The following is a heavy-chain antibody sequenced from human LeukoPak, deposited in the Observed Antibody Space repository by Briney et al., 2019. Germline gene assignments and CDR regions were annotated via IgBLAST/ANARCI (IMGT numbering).Heavy chain of an antibody. V-gene: IGHV3-53*01. CDR1: GFTVSSNY. D-gene: IGHD3-22*01. Sequence: PGGSLRLSCAASGFTVSSNYMSWVRQAPGKGLEWVSVIYSGGSTYYADSVKGRFTISRDNSKNTLYLQMNSLRAEDTAVYYCARGGIYDSSGYYHYLTPTFEDYWGQGTLVTVSS. CDR3: ARGGIYDSSGYYHYLTPTFEDY. J-gene: IGHJ4*02. CDR2: IYSGGST.